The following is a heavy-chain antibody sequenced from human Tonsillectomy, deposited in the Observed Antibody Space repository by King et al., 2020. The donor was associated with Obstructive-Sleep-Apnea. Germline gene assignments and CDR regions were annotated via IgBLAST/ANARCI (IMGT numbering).Heavy chain of an antibody. CDR2: LYHTGST. V-gene: IGHV4-59*01. J-gene: IGHJ4*02. Sequence: VQLQESGPGLVKPSETLSLTCTVSGGSISSFYWSWIRQPPGKGLEWLGHLYHTGSTNYNPSLKSRVTISVDTSKKHFSLGLSSVTAADTAVYYCAKWHQYGGTRYYFDYWGQGTLVTVSS. CDR3: AKWHQYGGTRYYFDY. CDR1: GGSISSFY. D-gene: IGHD2-8*01.